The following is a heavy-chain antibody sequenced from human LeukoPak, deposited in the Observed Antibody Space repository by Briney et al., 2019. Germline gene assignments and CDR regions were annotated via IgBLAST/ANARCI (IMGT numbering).Heavy chain of an antibody. CDR2: ISSSSSYI. J-gene: IGHJ5*02. Sequence: PGGSLRLSCAASGFTFSSYSMNWVRQAPGKGLEWVSSISSSSSYIYYADSVKGRSTISRDNAKNSLYLQMNSLRAEDTAVYYCARGGSDYGDYGYNWFDPWGQGTLVTVSS. CDR1: GFTFSSYS. D-gene: IGHD4-17*01. V-gene: IGHV3-21*01. CDR3: ARGGSDYGDYGYNWFDP.